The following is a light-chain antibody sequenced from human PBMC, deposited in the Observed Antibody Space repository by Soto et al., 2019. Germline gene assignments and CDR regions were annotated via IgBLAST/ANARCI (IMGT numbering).Light chain of an antibody. CDR3: SSYTSSSTLGVV. CDR1: SSDVGGYNY. CDR2: DVS. Sequence: QSALTQPASVSGSPGQSITIPCTGTSSDVGGYNYVSWYQQHPGKAPKLMIYDVSNRPSGVSNRFSGSKSGNTASLTISGLQAEDEADHYCSSYTSSSTLGVVFGGGTKLTVL. V-gene: IGLV2-14*01. J-gene: IGLJ2*01.